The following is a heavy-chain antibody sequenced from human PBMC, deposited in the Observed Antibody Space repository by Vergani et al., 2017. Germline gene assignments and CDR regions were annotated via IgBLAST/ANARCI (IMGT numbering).Heavy chain of an antibody. D-gene: IGHD3-10*01. CDR2: IHHSGDT. Sequence: QVQLQESGPGLVKPSETLTLTCDVSDSSIMTNPYWGWFRQSPGKGLEWIGCIHHSGDTHYNSSLKSRVSISIVSSSKFSLSLTSVTAADTAIYDCAGRRGSGGFFPSYYFYGMHVWGDGTTVTVSP. CDR1: DSSIMTNPY. J-gene: IGHJ6*01. CDR3: AGRRGSGGFFPSYYFYGMHV. V-gene: IGHV4-38-2*01.